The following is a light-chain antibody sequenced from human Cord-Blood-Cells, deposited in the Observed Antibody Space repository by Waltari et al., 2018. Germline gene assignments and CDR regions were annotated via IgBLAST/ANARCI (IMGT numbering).Light chain of an antibody. CDR1: QRVPSSY. CDR3: HQYGSSSET. J-gene: IGKJ1*01. V-gene: IGKV3-20*01. Sequence: IVFTLSPGTLSLSPVDRATLSCRASQRVPSSYLAWYQQKPGQAPRLLIYGGSSRATGIPDRFSGSGSGTDFTLTISRLEPEDFAVYYCHQYGSSSETFGQGTKVEIK. CDR2: GGS.